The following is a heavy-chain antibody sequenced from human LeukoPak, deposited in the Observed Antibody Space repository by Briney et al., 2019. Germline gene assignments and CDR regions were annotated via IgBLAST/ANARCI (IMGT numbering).Heavy chain of an antibody. V-gene: IGHV3-30*18. Sequence: GGSLRLSCAASGFTFSSYGMRWVRQAPGQGLEWVAVISYDGSAKYYADSVKGRFTSSGDNSKNTLYLQMNSLRSEDTAVYYCAKEDATRVWGDYWGQGTLVTVSS. CDR2: ISYDGSAK. D-gene: IGHD5-24*01. CDR1: GFTFSSYG. J-gene: IGHJ4*02. CDR3: AKEDATRVWGDY.